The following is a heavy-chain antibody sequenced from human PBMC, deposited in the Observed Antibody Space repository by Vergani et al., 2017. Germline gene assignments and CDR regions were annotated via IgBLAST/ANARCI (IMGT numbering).Heavy chain of an antibody. Sequence: VQLVESGGGLVQPGGSLRLSCAASGFTFSSYWMSWVRQAPGKGLEWIGSIYYSGSTYYNPSLKSRVTISVDTSKNQFSLKLSSVTAADTAVYYCARGWYDYGDYRPNRFAGGWFDPWGQGTLVTVSS. J-gene: IGHJ5*02. CDR1: GFTFSSYW. V-gene: IGHV4-39*07. CDR2: IYYSGST. CDR3: ARGWYDYGDYRPNRFAGGWFDP. D-gene: IGHD4-17*01.